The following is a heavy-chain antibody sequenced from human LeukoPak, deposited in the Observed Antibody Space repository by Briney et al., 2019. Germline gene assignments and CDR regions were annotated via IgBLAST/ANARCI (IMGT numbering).Heavy chain of an antibody. Sequence: SETLSLTCAVSGYSISSGYYWGWIRQPPGKGLEWIGSIYHSGSTYYSPSLKSRVTISVDTSKNQFSLKLSSVTAAETAVYYCARSKIAVAAPLDYWGQGTLVTVSS. D-gene: IGHD6-19*01. CDR1: GYSISSGYY. CDR2: IYHSGST. J-gene: IGHJ4*02. CDR3: ARSKIAVAAPLDY. V-gene: IGHV4-38-2*01.